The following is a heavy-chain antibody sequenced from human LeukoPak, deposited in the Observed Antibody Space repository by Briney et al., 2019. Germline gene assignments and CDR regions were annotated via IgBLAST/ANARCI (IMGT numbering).Heavy chain of an antibody. CDR3: ARDRWTVPVWKNGYSYDPTWEYAFDV. V-gene: IGHV1-69*05. J-gene: IGHJ3*01. CDR1: GGTFSSYA. CDR2: IIPIFGTA. Sequence: SVKVSCKASGGTFSSYAISWVRQAPGQGLEWMGRIIPIFGTANYAQKFQGRVTITTDESTSTAYMELSSLRSEDTAVYYCARDRWTVPVWKNGYSYDPTWEYAFDVWGQGTMVTVSS. D-gene: IGHD5-18*01.